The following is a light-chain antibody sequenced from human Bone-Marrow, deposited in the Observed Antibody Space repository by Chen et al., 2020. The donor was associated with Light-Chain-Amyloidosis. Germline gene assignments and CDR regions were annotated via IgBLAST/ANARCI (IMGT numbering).Light chain of an antibody. Sequence: SYELTQPPSVSVSPGQTARITCSGDDLPTKYAYWYQQKPGQAPVLVIHRDTDRPSGISERFSGSSSGRTATLTNSGVQAEDEADYHCQSADSSGTYEVIFGGGTKLTV. J-gene: IGLJ2*01. V-gene: IGLV3-25*03. CDR2: RDT. CDR1: DLPTKY. CDR3: QSADSSGTYEVI.